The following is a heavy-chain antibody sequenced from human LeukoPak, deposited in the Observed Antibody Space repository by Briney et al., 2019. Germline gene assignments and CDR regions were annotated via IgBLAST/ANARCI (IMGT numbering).Heavy chain of an antibody. J-gene: IGHJ4*01. CDR2: ITNNGGYT. CDR1: GFSFSSSA. D-gene: IGHD6-19*01. V-gene: IGHV3-64*01. CDR3: AREAVADMAFDY. Sequence: AGGSLRLSCAASGFSFSSSAMHWVRQAPGKGLEYVSDITNNGGYTYYANSVKGSFTISRDNSKNTLYLQMGSLRTEDTAVYYCAREAVADMAFDYWGQGTLVTVSS.